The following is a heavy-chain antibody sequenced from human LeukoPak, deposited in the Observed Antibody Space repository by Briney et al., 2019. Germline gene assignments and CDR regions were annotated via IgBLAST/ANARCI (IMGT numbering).Heavy chain of an antibody. D-gene: IGHD6-13*01. J-gene: IGHJ4*02. V-gene: IGHV1-46*01. CDR3: ARGTSSWYCDY. Sequence: ASVKVSCKASGYTFTSYYMHWVRQAPGQGLEWMGIINPGGGSTNYAQKFQGRVTMTRDTSTSTVYMELSSLRSEDTAVYYCARGTSSWYCDYWGQGTLVTVSS. CDR1: GYTFTSYY. CDR2: INPGGGST.